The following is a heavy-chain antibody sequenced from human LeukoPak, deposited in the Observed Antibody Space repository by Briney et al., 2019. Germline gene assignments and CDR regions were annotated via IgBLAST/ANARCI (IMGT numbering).Heavy chain of an antibody. Sequence: PSQTLSLTCSVSGGSIRTYYWSWIRQPPGKGLEWIGYIYNSVNTNYNPSLKSRVTISVDTSRNQVSLKLSSVTAADTAVDYCARGRGETMAWYDAFDIWGQGTVVTVSS. V-gene: IGHV4-59*01. CDR3: ARGRGETMAWYDAFDI. J-gene: IGHJ3*02. CDR2: IYNSVNT. CDR1: GGSIRTYY. D-gene: IGHD4/OR15-4a*01.